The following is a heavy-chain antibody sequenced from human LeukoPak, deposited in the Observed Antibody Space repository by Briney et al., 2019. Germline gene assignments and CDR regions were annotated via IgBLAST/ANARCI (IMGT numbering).Heavy chain of an antibody. CDR3: ARDVRYCSSTGCYAGDNYYYYGMDV. Sequence: GGSLRLSCAASGFTVSSNYMSWVRQAPGKGLEWVSVIYSGGSTYYADSVKGRFTISRDNSKNTLYLQMNSLRAEDTAVYYCARDVRYCSSTGCYAGDNYYYYGMDVWGQGTTVTVSS. J-gene: IGHJ6*02. CDR2: IYSGGST. CDR1: GFTVSSNY. D-gene: IGHD2-2*01. V-gene: IGHV3-66*01.